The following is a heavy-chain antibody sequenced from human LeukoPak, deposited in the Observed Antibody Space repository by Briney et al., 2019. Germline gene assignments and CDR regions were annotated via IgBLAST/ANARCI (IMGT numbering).Heavy chain of an antibody. J-gene: IGHJ4*02. CDR2: ISTDASST. CDR3: ARRFASSHFFSDY. V-gene: IGHV3-74*01. D-gene: IGHD2-2*01. Sequence: GGSLRLSCAASGFTFSSYWMHWVRQAPGKGLVWVSRISTDASSTTYADSVKGRFTISRDNAKDTLYLQMASLTAEDMAVYYCARRFASSHFFSDYWGQGALVTVSS. CDR1: GFTFSSYW.